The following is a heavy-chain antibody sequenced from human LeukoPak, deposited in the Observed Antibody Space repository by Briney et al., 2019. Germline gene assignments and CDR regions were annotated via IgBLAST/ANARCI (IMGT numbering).Heavy chain of an antibody. D-gene: IGHD1-26*01. V-gene: IGHV3-13*01. Sequence: TXSXYXXHWVRHATGKGLEWVSAIGTAGDTYYPGSVKGRFTISRENAKNSLYLQMNSLRAGDTAVYYCASMRGSGSYFDYWGQGTLVTVSS. CDR3: ASMRGSGSYFDY. CDR2: IGTAGDT. J-gene: IGHJ4*02. CDR1: TXSXYX.